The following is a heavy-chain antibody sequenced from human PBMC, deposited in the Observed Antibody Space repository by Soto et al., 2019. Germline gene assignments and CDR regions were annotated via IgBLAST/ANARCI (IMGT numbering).Heavy chain of an antibody. CDR3: ARGLYYDFWSGYYPFDP. V-gene: IGHV4-38-2*01. D-gene: IGHD3-3*01. CDR2: IYHSGNT. Sequence: PSETLSLTCAVSGYSISSGYYWGWIRQPPGKGLEWIGSIYHSGNTYYNPSLKSRVTISVDTSKNQFSLKLSSVTAADTAVYYCARGLYYDFWSGYYPFDPWGQGTLVTVSS. J-gene: IGHJ5*02. CDR1: GYSISSGYY.